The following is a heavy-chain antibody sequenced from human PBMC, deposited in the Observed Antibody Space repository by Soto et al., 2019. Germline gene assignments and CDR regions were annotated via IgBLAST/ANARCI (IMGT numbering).Heavy chain of an antibody. V-gene: IGHV3-66*01. J-gene: IGHJ3*02. D-gene: IGHD6-13*01. CDR2: FYSDGST. CDR3: ARSLDSVTAAGFSRGAFAI. CDR1: GFTGSNNF. Sequence: HPGGSLRLSCAASGFTGSNNFMSWVRQAPGKGLEWISVFYSDGSTFYADSVKGRFTISRDNSKNTLYLQMNSLRAEDTAVYYCARSLDSVTAAGFSRGAFAIWGQGTMVTVSS.